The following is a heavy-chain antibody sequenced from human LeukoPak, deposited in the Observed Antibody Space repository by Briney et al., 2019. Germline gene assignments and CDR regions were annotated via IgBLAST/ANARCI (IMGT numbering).Heavy chain of an antibody. CDR1: RFTFSGYS. D-gene: IGHD3-10*01. Sequence: PGGSLRLSSAPSRFTFSGYSMNSVPQAPGKGLEWGSSISSSISYIYYADSVKGRFTISRDNAKNSLYLEMNSLKAEDTAVYYCARDREGPLWFGELRRLPRDYWGQGTLVTVSS. J-gene: IGHJ4*02. CDR2: ISSSISYI. CDR3: ARDREGPLWFGELRRLPRDY. V-gene: IGHV3-21*01.